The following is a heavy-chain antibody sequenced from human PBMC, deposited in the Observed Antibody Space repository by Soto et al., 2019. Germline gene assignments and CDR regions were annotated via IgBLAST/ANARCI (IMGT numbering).Heavy chain of an antibody. CDR3: ARAGFERLYFDQ. V-gene: IGHV3-53*01. CDR1: GFTVTNSY. J-gene: IGHJ4*02. Sequence: EVQLVESGGDLIQPGGSLRLSCAASGFTVTNSYMAWVRQAPGKGLEWVSVVYTSGRTYHADSVKGRFTVSRDISTNMSFLKMNKLSAEDMATYYCARAGFERLYFDQWGRGTLVTVSS. CDR2: VYTSGRT. D-gene: IGHD1-1*01.